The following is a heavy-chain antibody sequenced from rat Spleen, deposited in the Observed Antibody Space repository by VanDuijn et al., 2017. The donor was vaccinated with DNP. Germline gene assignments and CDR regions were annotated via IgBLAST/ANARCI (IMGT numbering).Heavy chain of an antibody. CDR1: GFTFSAYY. Sequence: EVQLVESGGGLVQPGRSLKLSCAASGFTFSAYYMAWIRQVPGKGLEWVASITSSGGSIYYPDSVKGRFTISRDDAKNTLYLQMNRLRSEDTATYYCAARYSSSWFAYWGQGTLVTVSS. CDR2: ITSSGGSI. V-gene: IGHV5-25*01. J-gene: IGHJ3*01. CDR3: AARYSSSWFAY. D-gene: IGHD1-2*01.